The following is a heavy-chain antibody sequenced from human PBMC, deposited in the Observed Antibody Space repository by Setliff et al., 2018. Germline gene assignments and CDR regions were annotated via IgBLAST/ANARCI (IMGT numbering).Heavy chain of an antibody. V-gene: IGHV7-4-1*02. CDR1: GYTFTGYY. CDR3: ARVGTGSLLDY. Sequence: ASVKVSCKASGYTFTGYYVHWVRQAPGQGLEWMGWINTDTGNPMYAQGFTGRFVFSLDTSVSTAYLQTSSLKAEDTALYYCARVGTGSLLDYWGQGTLVTVSS. D-gene: IGHD1-1*01. J-gene: IGHJ4*02. CDR2: INTDTGNP.